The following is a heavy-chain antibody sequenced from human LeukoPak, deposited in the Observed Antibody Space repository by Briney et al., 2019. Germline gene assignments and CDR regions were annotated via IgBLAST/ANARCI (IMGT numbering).Heavy chain of an antibody. CDR2: IYQNGYT. J-gene: IGHJ5*02. D-gene: IGHD1-26*01. CDR1: GGSISSGGYS. Sequence: PSQTLSLTCAVSGGSISSGGYSWSWIRQPPGKGLEWIGYIYQNGYTYYNPSLKSRVTISVDRSKNQFSLKLRSVTAADTAVYYCAGGGGYDNHWFDPWGQGTLVTVSS. CDR3: AGGGGYDNHWFDP. V-gene: IGHV4-30-2*01.